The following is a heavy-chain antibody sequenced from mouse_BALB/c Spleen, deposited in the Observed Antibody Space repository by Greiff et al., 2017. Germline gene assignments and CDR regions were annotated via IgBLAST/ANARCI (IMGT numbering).Heavy chain of an antibody. J-gene: IGHJ4*01. Sequence: QVHVKQSGAELVRPGVSVKISCKGSGYTFTDYAMHWVKQSHAKSLEWIGVISTYYGDASYNQKFKGKATMTVDKSSSTAYMELARLTSEDSAIYYCARDYRYWGQGTSVTVSS. CDR1: GYTFTDYA. CDR2: ISTYYGDA. V-gene: IGHV1S137*01. D-gene: IGHD2-14*01. CDR3: ARDYRY.